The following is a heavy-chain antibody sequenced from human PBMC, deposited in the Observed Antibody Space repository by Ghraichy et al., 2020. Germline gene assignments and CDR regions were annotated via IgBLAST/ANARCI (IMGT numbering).Heavy chain of an antibody. CDR2: ISSSSSYI. D-gene: IGHD1-14*01. Sequence: LSLTCAASGFTFSSYSMNWVRQAPGKGLEWVSSISSSSSYIYYADSVKGRFTISRDNAKNSLYLQMNSLRAEDTAVYYCARDIIEETGPNYYYYYGMDVWGQGTTVTVSS. CDR3: ARDIIEETGPNYYYYYGMDV. J-gene: IGHJ6*02. V-gene: IGHV3-21*01. CDR1: GFTFSSYS.